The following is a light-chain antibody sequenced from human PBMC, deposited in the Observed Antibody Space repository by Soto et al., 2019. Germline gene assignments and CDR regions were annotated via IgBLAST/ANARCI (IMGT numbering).Light chain of an antibody. V-gene: IGKV3-11*01. J-gene: IGKJ4*02. CDR2: GAS. Sequence: VMTQVRATLSVSALERAIFSCRASQSGSSNLAWYQQKPGQAPRLLIDGASNRATGIPARFSGSGSGTDFTLTISSLEPEDFAVYFCQQRSSCPLTFGGGSKVDI. CDR1: QSGSSN. CDR3: QQRSSCPLT.